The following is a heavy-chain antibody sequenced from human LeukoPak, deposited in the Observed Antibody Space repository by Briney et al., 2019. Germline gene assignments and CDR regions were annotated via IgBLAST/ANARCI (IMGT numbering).Heavy chain of an antibody. CDR1: GFSFSSYG. D-gene: IGHD3-22*01. Sequence: GGSLRLSCAASGFSFSSYGMSWVRQAPGKGLEWVSLISTDGGTTHYAESVKGRFTISRDNPKNTLHLQMNSLRVEDTAVYFCTKGQSGGGYYSPFDSWGQGSLVTVSS. V-gene: IGHV3-23*01. CDR2: ISTDGGTT. CDR3: TKGQSGGGYYSPFDS. J-gene: IGHJ4*02.